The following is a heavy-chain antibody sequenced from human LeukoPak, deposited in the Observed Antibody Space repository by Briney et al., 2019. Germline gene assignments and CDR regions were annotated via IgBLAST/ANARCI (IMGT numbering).Heavy chain of an antibody. CDR1: GFTFSRYT. CDR2: INWNGGST. D-gene: IGHD6-13*01. J-gene: IGHJ1*01. CDR3: ARDSSSWYVSEH. Sequence: GGSLRLSCAASGFTFSRYTMNWVRQAPGKGLEWVSGINWNGGSTGYADSVKGRFTISRDNAKNSLYLQMNSLRAEDTALYYCARDSSSWYVSEHWGQGTLVTVSS. V-gene: IGHV3-20*04.